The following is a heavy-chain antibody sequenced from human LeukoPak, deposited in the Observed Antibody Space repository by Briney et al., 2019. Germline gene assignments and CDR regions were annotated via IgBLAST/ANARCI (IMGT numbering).Heavy chain of an antibody. CDR2: IKQDGSEK. CDR1: GFTFSSYW. Sequence: PGGSLRLSCAASGFTFSSYWMSWVRQAPGKGLEWVANIKQDGSEKYYVDSVKGRFTISRDNAKNSLYLQMNSLRAEDTAVYYCARGGRDLGYCSGGSCYKVDLYYFDYWGQGTLVTVSS. J-gene: IGHJ4*02. V-gene: IGHV3-7*01. D-gene: IGHD2-15*01. CDR3: ARGGRDLGYCSGGSCYKVDLYYFDY.